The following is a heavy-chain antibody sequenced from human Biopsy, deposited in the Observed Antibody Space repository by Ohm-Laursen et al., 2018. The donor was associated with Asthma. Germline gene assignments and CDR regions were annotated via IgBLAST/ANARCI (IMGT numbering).Heavy chain of an antibody. J-gene: IGHJ3*01. CDR1: SVAISRGGYY. Sequence: SLTLSLTSSVSSVAISRGGYYCSSIRKPLGRGLEWIGYICTDGSTDYNPSLKSRLSMSVDTSMNQFSLKLTSVTAADKAVYFCARDAGSAWSSGLDAFDFWGHGTMVTVSS. V-gene: IGHV4-31*03. CDR3: ARDAGSAWSSGLDAFDF. CDR2: ICTDGST. D-gene: IGHD6-19*01.